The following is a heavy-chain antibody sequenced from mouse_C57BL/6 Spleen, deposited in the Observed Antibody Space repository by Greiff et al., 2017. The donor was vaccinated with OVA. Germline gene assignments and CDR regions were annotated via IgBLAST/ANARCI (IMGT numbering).Heavy chain of an antibody. CDR1: GYTFTSYW. J-gene: IGHJ4*01. D-gene: IGHD2-5*01. V-gene: IGHV1-69*01. CDR3: ASGYSNFYAMDY. CDR2: IDTSDSYT. Sequence: QVQLKQPGAELVMPGASVKLSCKASGYTFTSYWMHWVKQRPGQGLEWIGEIDTSDSYTNYNQKFKGKSTLTVDKSSSTAYMQLSSLTSEDSAVYYCASGYSNFYAMDYWGQGTSVTVSS.